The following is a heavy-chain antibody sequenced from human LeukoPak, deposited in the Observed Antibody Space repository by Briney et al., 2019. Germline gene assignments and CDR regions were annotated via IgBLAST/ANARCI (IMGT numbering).Heavy chain of an antibody. CDR2: IYYTGNT. CDR3: ARQTGSGLFILP. CDR1: GVSISSSNSY. J-gene: IGHJ4*02. Sequence: SEALSLTCTVSGVSISSSNSYWGWIRQPPGKGLEWIGSIYYTGNTYYNASLKSRVTISIDTSKNQISLRLTSVTATDTAVYYCARQTGSGLFILPGGQGTLVTVSS. D-gene: IGHD3/OR15-3a*01. V-gene: IGHV4-39*01.